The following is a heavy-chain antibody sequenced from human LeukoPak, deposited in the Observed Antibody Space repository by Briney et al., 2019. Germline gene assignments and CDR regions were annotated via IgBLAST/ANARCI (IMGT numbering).Heavy chain of an antibody. CDR1: GFTFSSYA. CDR2: ISYDGSNK. D-gene: IGHD6-13*01. Sequence: GGSLRLSCAASGFTFSSYAMHWVRQAPGKGLEWVAVISYDGSNKYYADSVKGRFTISRDNSKNTLYLQMNSLRAEDTAVYYCARAPYSSSWYRNWFDPWGQGTLVTVSS. CDR3: ARAPYSSSWYRNWFDP. V-gene: IGHV3-30*04. J-gene: IGHJ5*02.